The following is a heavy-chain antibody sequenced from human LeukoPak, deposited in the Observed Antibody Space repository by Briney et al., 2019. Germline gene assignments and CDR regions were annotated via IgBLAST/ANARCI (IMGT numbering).Heavy chain of an antibody. V-gene: IGHV3-23*01. J-gene: IGHJ4*02. CDR2: INGRGGST. D-gene: IGHD3-10*01. CDR1: GFTFSNYA. CDR3: ARDRGSGYDY. Sequence: GGTLRLSCAASGFTFSNYAMSWVRQAPGKGLEWVSSINGRGGSTYYADSVKGRFTISRDNPKNTLYLQMNSLRVEDTAVYYCARDRGSGYDYWGQGTLVTVSS.